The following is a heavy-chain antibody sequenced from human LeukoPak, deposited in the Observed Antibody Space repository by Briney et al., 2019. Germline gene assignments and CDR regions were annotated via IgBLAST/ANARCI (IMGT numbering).Heavy chain of an antibody. CDR2: IIPIFGTA. Sequence: SVKVSCKASGGTFSSYAISWVRQAPGQGLEWMGGIIPIFGTANYAQKFQGRVAITADESTSTAYMELSSLRSEDTAVYYCAHSSGYYYGGGFDYWGQGTLVTVSS. CDR1: GGTFSSYA. CDR3: AHSSGYYYGGGFDY. D-gene: IGHD3-22*01. J-gene: IGHJ4*02. V-gene: IGHV1-69*13.